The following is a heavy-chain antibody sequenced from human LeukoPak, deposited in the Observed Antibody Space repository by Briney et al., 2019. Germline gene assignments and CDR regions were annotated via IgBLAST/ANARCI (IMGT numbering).Heavy chain of an antibody. CDR1: GFTFSSFS. Sequence: GGSLRLSCAASGFTFSSFSMNWVRQAPGKGLEWVSSISSSNNYIYYADSVKGRFTISRDNAKNSLFLQMNSLRAEDTAVYYCARDGGYCSGGSCNNWFDPWGQGTLVTVSS. V-gene: IGHV3-21*01. D-gene: IGHD2-15*01. J-gene: IGHJ5*02. CDR2: ISSSNNYI. CDR3: ARDGGYCSGGSCNNWFDP.